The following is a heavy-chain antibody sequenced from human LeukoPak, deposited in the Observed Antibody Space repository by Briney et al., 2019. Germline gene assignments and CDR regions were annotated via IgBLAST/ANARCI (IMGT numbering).Heavy chain of an antibody. CDR3: ARSAFLVTAPGLYYFDY. CDR2: IYNSGST. CDR1: GGSISSYY. Sequence: KTSETLSLTCTVSGGSISSYYWSWIRQPAGKGLEWIGHIYNSGSTNYNPSLKGRVTMSVATSKNQFSLHLSSVTAADTAVYYCARSAFLVTAPGLYYFDYWGQGTLVAVSS. J-gene: IGHJ4*02. V-gene: IGHV4-4*07. D-gene: IGHD6-13*01.